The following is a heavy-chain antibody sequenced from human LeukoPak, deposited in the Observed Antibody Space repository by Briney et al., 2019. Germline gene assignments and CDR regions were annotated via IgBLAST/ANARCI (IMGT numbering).Heavy chain of an antibody. CDR3: ATYSGSYSSDFDY. CDR2: INPNSGGT. V-gene: IGHV1-2*02. D-gene: IGHD1-26*01. J-gene: IGHJ4*02. CDR1: GYTFTGYY. Sequence: ASVKVSCKASGYTFTGYYMHWVRQAPGQGLEWMGWINPNSGGTNYAQKFQGRVTMTRDTSISTAYMELCRLRSDDTAVYYCATYSGSYSSDFDYWGQGTLVTVSS.